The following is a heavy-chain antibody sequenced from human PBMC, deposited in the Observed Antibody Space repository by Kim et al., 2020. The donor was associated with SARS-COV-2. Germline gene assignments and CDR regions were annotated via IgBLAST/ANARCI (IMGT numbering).Heavy chain of an antibody. CDR3: AKARALAGGALNY. Sequence: YADSVKGRLTSSRDNSKNTLFLQMSSLRAEDTGVYYCAKARALAGGALNYWGQGTLVTVSS. D-gene: IGHD6-19*01. J-gene: IGHJ4*02. V-gene: IGHV3-23*01.